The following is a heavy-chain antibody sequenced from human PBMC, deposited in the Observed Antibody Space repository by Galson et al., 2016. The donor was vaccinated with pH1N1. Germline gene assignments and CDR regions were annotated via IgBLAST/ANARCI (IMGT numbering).Heavy chain of an antibody. CDR1: GYSFKSYW. Sequence: QSGAEVKKSGESLKISCKGSGYSFKSYWIAWVRQMPGKGLEWMGIIYPGDSDTRYSPSFLGQVIMSADKSISTAVLQWSSLNASDTAMYYCARRGINGTDFWGQGTLVTVSS. J-gene: IGHJ4*02. CDR2: IYPGDSDT. V-gene: IGHV5-51*01. D-gene: IGHD1/OR15-1a*01. CDR3: ARRGINGTDF.